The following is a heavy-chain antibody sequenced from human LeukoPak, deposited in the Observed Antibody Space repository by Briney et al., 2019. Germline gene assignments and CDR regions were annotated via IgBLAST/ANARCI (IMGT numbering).Heavy chain of an antibody. CDR1: GGTFSSYA. D-gene: IGHD2-2*01. CDR2: IIPVLGIA. CDR3: ASFHCSSTSCPRWGFDY. J-gene: IGHJ4*02. V-gene: IGHV1-69*04. Sequence: SVKVSCKASGGTFSSYAISWVRQAPGQGLEWMGRIIPVLGIANYAQKFQGRVTITADKSTSTGYMELSSLRSEDTAVYYCASFHCSSTSCPRWGFDYWGQGTLVTVSS.